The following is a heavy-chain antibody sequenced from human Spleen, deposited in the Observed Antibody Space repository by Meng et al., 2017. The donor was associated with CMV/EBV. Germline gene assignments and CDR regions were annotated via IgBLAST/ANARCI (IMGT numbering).Heavy chain of an antibody. CDR3: ARDTGRLEYYFDY. D-gene: IGHD1-1*01. V-gene: IGHV3-21*01. Sequence: PGGTFSRYARTGVRQAPGRGREGVSSIGTSSSYIYYADSVQGRFTISRDNANNSLYLQMNSLRAEDTAVYYCARDTGRLEYYFDYWGQGTLVTVSS. CDR2: IGTSSSYI. J-gene: IGHJ4*02. CDR1: GGTFSRYA.